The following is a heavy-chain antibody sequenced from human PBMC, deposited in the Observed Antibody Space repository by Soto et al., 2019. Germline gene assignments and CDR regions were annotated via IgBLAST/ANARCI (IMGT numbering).Heavy chain of an antibody. CDR2: IYYSGST. CDR3: ARSFITMIQADAFDI. CDR1: GGSISSSSYY. V-gene: IGHV4-39*01. J-gene: IGHJ3*02. Sequence: QLQLQESGPGLVKPSETLSLTSTVSGGSISSSSYYWGWIRQPPGKGLEWIGSIYYSGSTYYNPSLKSRVTISVDMSKNQFSLKLSSVTAADTAVYYCARSFITMIQADAFDIWGQGTMVTVSS. D-gene: IGHD3-22*01.